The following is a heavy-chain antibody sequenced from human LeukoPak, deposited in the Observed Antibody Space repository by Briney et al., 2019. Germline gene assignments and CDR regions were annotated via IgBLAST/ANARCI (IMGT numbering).Heavy chain of an antibody. V-gene: IGHV1-18*01. Sequence: ASVKVSCKASGYTFTSYGISWVRQAPGQGLEWMGWISIYNGNTDYAQKLWGKVTMTTDTSTSTAYLELRGLRSDDTAVYYCARITYDFWSGYYMPDDPWGQGTLVTVSS. CDR2: ISIYNGNT. CDR1: GYTFTSYG. CDR3: ARITYDFWSGYYMPDDP. J-gene: IGHJ5*02. D-gene: IGHD3-3*01.